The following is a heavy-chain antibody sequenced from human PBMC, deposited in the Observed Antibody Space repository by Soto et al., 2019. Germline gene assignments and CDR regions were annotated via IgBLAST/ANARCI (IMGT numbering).Heavy chain of an antibody. CDR3: ETDLHADGNFGFDI. CDR2: ISSSGSIK. J-gene: IGHJ3*02. Sequence: GGSLRLSCAASGFTLSDYYMSWIRQAPGKGLEWISYISSSGSIKYYADSVKGRFTISRDNAKNSLYVQMNSLRAEDTAVYYCETDLHADGNFGFDIWGQGTKVTVSS. D-gene: IGHD6-13*01. CDR1: GFTLSDYY. V-gene: IGHV3-11*01.